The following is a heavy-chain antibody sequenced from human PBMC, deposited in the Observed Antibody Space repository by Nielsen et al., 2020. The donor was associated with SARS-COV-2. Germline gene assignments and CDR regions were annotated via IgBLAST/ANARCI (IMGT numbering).Heavy chain of an antibody. D-gene: IGHD2-2*02. V-gene: IGHV1-8*02. Sequence: ASVKVSCKASGYTFTSYAMNWVRQAPGQGLEWMGWMNPNSGNTGYAQKFQGRVTMTRDTSITTAYMELSSLTSDDTAVYYCTRSRAGCYTPWGQGTLVTVSS. CDR2: MNPNSGNT. CDR3: TRSRAGCYTP. CDR1: GYTFTSYA. J-gene: IGHJ5*02.